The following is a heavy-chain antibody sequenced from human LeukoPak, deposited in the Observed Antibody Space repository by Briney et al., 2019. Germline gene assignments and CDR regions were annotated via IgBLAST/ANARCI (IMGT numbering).Heavy chain of an antibody. CDR1: GGSISSHY. J-gene: IGHJ5*02. D-gene: IGHD3-10*01. CDR2: IYNSGST. Sequence: SETLSLTCTVSGGSISSHYWSWIRQPPGKGLEWIGYIYNSGSTNHNPSLKSRVTISVDTSKNQFSLKLSSVTAADTAVYYCARRYGSGRKDWFDPWGQGTLVTVSS. CDR3: ARRYGSGRKDWFDP. V-gene: IGHV4-59*08.